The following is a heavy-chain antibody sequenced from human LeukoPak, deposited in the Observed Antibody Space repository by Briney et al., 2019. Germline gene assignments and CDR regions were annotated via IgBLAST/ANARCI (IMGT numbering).Heavy chain of an antibody. CDR2: INPNSGGT. CDR3: ARAFPRVRGVLNQGYFDY. J-gene: IGHJ4*02. D-gene: IGHD3-10*01. CDR1: GYTFTGYC. V-gene: IGHV1-2*02. Sequence: AAVKVSFKSSGYTFTGYCMHWVRQAHGQGMEWMGWINPNSGGTNHAQRFQGRVTMTRDTSISTAYMELSRLRSDDTAVYYCARAFPRVRGVLNQGYFDYWGQGTLVTVSS.